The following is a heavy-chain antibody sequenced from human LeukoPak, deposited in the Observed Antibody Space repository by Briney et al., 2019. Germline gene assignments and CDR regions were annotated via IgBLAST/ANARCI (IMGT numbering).Heavy chain of an antibody. CDR3: ARAFNLAAAGGGFDY. D-gene: IGHD6-13*01. Sequence: SQTLSLTCAVSGGSISSGGYSWSWIRQPPGKGLEWIGYIYHSGSTNYNPSLKSRVTISVDKSKNQFSLKLSSVTAADTAVYYCARAFNLAAAGGGFDYWGQGTLVTVSS. CDR2: IYHSGST. V-gene: IGHV4-30-2*01. J-gene: IGHJ4*02. CDR1: GGSISSGGYS.